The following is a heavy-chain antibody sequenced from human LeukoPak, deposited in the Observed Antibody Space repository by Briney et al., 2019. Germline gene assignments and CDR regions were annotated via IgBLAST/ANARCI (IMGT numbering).Heavy chain of an antibody. CDR3: ARGYSRSLD. D-gene: IGHD1-26*01. CDR2: INNDGSNT. CDR1: GFTFNSYW. V-gene: IGHV3-74*01. J-gene: IGHJ4*02. Sequence: GGSLRLSCAASGFTFNSYWMHWVRQAPGKGLVWVSRINNDGSNTIYADSVKGRFTISRDNAKNTLYLQMNSLRAEDTAVYYCARGYSRSLDWGQGTLVTVSS.